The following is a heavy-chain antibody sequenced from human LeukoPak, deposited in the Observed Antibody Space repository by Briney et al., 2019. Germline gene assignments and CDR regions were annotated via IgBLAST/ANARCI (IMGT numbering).Heavy chain of an antibody. CDR3: AIMHGYYDGSGYWVQ. CDR2: ITPNADRT. V-gene: IGHV3-23*01. CDR1: GFTFGSYG. Sequence: GGSLRLSCAASGFTFGSYGISWVRQAPGKGLEWVSFITPNADRTSYADSVEGRFTISRDNPRNTLYMQMNSLRDEDTAIYYCAIMHGYYDGSGYWVQWGQGTLVTVSS. J-gene: IGHJ1*01. D-gene: IGHD3-22*01.